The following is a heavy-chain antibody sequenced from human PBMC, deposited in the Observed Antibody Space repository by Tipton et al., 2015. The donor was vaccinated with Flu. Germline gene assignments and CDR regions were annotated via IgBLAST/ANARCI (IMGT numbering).Heavy chain of an antibody. CDR3: ARDRHYTDYNVRYEY. CDR1: GGSMSSFY. V-gene: IGHV4-4*07. D-gene: IGHD4-11*01. CDR2: MYVSGST. Sequence: LRLSCTVPGGSMSSFYWTWIRQPAGKGLEWIGRMYVSGSTKYNPSLKSRVTMSVDTSKNQFSLKLSSVTAADTAVYYCARDRHYTDYNVRYEYWGQGILVTVSS. J-gene: IGHJ4*02.